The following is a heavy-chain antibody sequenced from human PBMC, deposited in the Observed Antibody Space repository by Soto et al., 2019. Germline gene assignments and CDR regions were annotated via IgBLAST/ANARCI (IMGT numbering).Heavy chain of an antibody. J-gene: IGHJ5*02. V-gene: IGHV4-59*01. CDR2: IYYSGNT. D-gene: IGHD6-13*01. CDR3: VRGYSSSWYWFDP. Sequence: SETLSLTCTVSGGSISSYYWSWIRQPPGKGLEWIGYIYYSGNTNYNPSLKSRVTISVDTSKNQFSLKLSSVTAADTAVYYWVRGYSSSWYWFDPCGQGTLVTVSS. CDR1: GGSISSYY.